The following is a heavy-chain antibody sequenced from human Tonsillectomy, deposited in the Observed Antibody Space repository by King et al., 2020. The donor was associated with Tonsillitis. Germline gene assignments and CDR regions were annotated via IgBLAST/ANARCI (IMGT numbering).Heavy chain of an antibody. V-gene: IGHV2-5*02. Sequence: ITLQESGPTQVKSTETLTLTCTFSGFSLTTHGVGVGWIRQPPGKALEWLALIFWDDDKRYSPSLGNRLTITKDTSNKQVVLTMTNVDPVDTGTYYCAHRGYCSGGTCYSFGYWGQGMLVSVSS. CDR2: IFWDDDK. J-gene: IGHJ4*02. D-gene: IGHD2-15*01. CDR3: AHRGYCSGGTCYSFGY. CDR1: GFSLTTHGVG.